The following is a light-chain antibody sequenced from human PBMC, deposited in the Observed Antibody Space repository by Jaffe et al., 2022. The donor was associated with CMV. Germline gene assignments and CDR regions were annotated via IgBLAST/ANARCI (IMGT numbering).Light chain of an antibody. Sequence: DIVMTQSPDSLPVSLGERATINCKSSQSVLLSSNNKNYLAWYQHKPGQPPKLLIYWASTRESGVPDRFRGSGSGTDFTLTISSLQAEDVAVYYCQQYYTIPQTFGQGTKLEIK. CDR2: WAS. V-gene: IGKV4-1*01. CDR1: QSVLLSSNNKNY. CDR3: QQYYTIPQT. J-gene: IGKJ2*01.